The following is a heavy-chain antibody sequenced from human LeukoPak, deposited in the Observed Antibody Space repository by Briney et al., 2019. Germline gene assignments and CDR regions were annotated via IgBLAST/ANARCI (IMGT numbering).Heavy chain of an antibody. CDR3: ARARVAVPAAPVDY. CDR1: GGTFSSYA. D-gene: IGHD2-2*01. CDR2: IIPIFGTA. J-gene: IGHJ4*02. V-gene: IGHV1-69*06. Sequence: SVKVSCKASGGTFSSYASSWVRRAPGQGLEWMGGIIPIFGTANYAQKFQGRVTITAEKSTSTAYMELSSLRSEDTAVYYCARARVAVPAAPVDYWGQGTLVTVSS.